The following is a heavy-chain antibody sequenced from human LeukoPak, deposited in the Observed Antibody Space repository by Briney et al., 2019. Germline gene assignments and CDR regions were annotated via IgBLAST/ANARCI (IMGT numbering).Heavy chain of an antibody. CDR2: ISAYNGNT. CDR3: AGPSGAYDS. J-gene: IGHJ5*01. V-gene: IGHV1-18*01. CDR1: GYTFTSYG. Sequence: GASVKVSCKASGYTFTSYGISWVRQAPGQGLEWMGWISAYNGNTNYAQKLQGRVTMTTDTSTSTAYMELNRLTSDDTAVYFCAGPSGAYDSWGQGTLVIVSS. D-gene: IGHD1-26*01.